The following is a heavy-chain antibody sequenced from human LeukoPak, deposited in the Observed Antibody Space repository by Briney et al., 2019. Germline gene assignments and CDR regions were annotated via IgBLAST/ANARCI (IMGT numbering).Heavy chain of an antibody. V-gene: IGHV1-46*01. CDR3: ARAGIAAAAFDY. CDR1: GYTFTSYY. J-gene: IGHJ4*02. CDR2: INPSGGST. Sequence: ASVKVSCKASGYTFTSYYMHWVRQAPGQGLEWMGIINPSGGSTSYAQKFQGRVTMTRDTFTSTVYMGLSSLRSEDTAVYYCARAGIAAAAFDYWGQGTLVTVSS. D-gene: IGHD6-13*01.